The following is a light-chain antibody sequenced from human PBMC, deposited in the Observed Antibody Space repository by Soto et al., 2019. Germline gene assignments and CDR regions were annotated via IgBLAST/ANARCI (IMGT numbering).Light chain of an antibody. CDR3: QQYNNWPQT. Sequence: EIVMTQSPATLSVSPGERATLSCRASQSVSSNLAWYQQKPGQAPRLLIYGASTRATGIPARFSGSGSGTEFTLTSISLQSEDFAVYNCQQYNNWPQTFGQGTKVEIK. J-gene: IGKJ1*01. CDR2: GAS. CDR1: QSVSSN. V-gene: IGKV3-15*01.